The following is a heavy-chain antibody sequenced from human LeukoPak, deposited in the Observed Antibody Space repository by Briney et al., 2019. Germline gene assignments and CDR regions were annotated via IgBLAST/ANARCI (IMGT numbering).Heavy chain of an antibody. J-gene: IGHJ3*02. V-gene: IGHV3-74*01. CDR2: MNSDGRST. CDR1: GFTFSSYW. Sequence: GGSLRLSCAASGFTFSSYWMHWVRQAPGKGLVWVSRMNSDGRSTRYADSVKGRFTISRDNSKNTLYLQMNSLRAEDTAEYYCAKTLLTPATGTGRAFDIWGPGTMVTVSS. CDR3: AKTLLTPATGTGRAFDI. D-gene: IGHD1-1*01.